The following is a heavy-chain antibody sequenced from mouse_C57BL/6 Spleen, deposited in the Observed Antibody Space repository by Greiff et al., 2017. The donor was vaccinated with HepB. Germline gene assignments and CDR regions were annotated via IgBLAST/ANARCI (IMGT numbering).Heavy chain of an antibody. D-gene: IGHD1-3*01. V-gene: IGHV1-59*01. J-gene: IGHJ4*01. Sequence: QVQLQQPGAELVRPGTSVKLSCKASGYTFTSYWMHWVKQRPGQGLEWIGVIDPSDSYTNYNQKFKGKATLTVDTSSSTAYMQLSSLTSEDSAVYYCARDLIRDAMDYWGQGTSVTVSS. CDR2: IDPSDSYT. CDR3: ARDLIRDAMDY. CDR1: GYTFTSYW.